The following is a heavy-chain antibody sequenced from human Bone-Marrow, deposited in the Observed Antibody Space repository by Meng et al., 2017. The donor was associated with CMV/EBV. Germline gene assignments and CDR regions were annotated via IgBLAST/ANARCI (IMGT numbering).Heavy chain of an antibody. CDR2: ISYDGSNK. J-gene: IGHJ4*02. V-gene: IGHV3-30*18. CDR3: AKAVPGFCTSSKCPTPDY. Sequence: PFSSYGMHWVRQAPGKGLEWVAVISYDGSNKYLADSVKGRFTISRDNPKNTMFLQMDSLGADDTAMYYCAKAVPGFCTSSKCPTPDYWGQGTLVTVSS. CDR1: PFSSYG. D-gene: IGHD2-2*01.